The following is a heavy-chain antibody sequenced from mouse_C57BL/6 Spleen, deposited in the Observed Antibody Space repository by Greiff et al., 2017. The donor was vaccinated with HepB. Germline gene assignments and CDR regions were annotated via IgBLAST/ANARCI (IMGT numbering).Heavy chain of an antibody. J-gene: IGHJ4*01. D-gene: IGHD2-5*01. Sequence: QVQLQQSGPGLVQPSQSLSITCTVSGFSLTSYGVHWVRQSPGKGLEWLGVIWGDGSTDYNAAFISRLIISKDNAKSQVFFKMKSLKADNTSIYYCARKGDSNYEGVDYWGQGTSVTVSS. CDR2: IWGDGST. CDR1: GFSLTSYG. V-gene: IGHV2-2*01. CDR3: ARKGDSNYEGVDY.